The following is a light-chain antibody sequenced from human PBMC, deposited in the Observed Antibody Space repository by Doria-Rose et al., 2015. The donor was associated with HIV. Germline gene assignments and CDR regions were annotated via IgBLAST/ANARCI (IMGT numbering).Light chain of an antibody. Sequence: EIVMTQSPGTLSLSPGERATLSCRASQSFSSTYLAWYQQKPGKAPSLLIYDGSTRATGIPDRFSASGPGTDFTLTINRLEPEDFALYYCHQYGTSWTFGQGTKVEI. J-gene: IGKJ1*01. CDR3: HQYGTSWT. CDR1: QSFSSTY. V-gene: IGKV3-20*01. CDR2: DGS.